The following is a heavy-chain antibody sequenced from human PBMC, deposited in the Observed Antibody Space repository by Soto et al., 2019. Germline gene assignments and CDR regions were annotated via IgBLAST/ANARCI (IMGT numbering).Heavy chain of an antibody. V-gene: IGHV3-53*02. CDR3: ARGYPTGGNGLDV. CDR1: GITVSDNY. CDR2: IYSGGST. Sequence: EVQLVETGGGLIQPGGSLRLSCAASGITVSDNYMNWVRQAPGKGLEWVSVIYSGGSTYYTDSVKGRFTISRDNSKNTLYLQMNSLRAEDTAVYYCARGYPTGGNGLDVWGQGTTVTVSS. D-gene: IGHD2-15*01. J-gene: IGHJ6*02.